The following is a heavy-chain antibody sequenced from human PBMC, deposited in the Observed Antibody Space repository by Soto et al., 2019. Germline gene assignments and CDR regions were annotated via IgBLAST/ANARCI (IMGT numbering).Heavy chain of an antibody. CDR1: GFTFRNFA. CDR3: AKGMYYYYSSGYRLCDY. D-gene: IGHD3-22*01. CDR2: ISVSGGTT. V-gene: IGHV3-23*01. Sequence: EVHLLDSGGGLIQPGGSLRLSCAASGFTFRNFAMNWVRQAPGKGLEWVSGISVSGGTTYYADSVRGRFTVSRDNSKNSVFLQMNSLRAEDTAVYFCAKGMYYYYSSGYRLCDYWGQGTLVTVSS. J-gene: IGHJ4*02.